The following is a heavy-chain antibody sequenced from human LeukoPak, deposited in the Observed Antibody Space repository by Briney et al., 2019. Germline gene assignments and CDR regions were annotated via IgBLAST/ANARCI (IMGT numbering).Heavy chain of an antibody. CDR2: INPNNGGT. Sequence: ASVKVSCKASGYTFTDYYMHWVRQAPGQGLEWMGWINPNNGGTYSTQKFQGWVTMTRDTSISTAYMELSRLTSDDTAVYYCARANPLHCSSTSCLFDYGGQGSLVTVSS. V-gene: IGHV1-2*04. J-gene: IGHJ4*02. CDR3: ARANPLHCSSTSCLFDY. D-gene: IGHD2-2*01. CDR1: GYTFTDYY.